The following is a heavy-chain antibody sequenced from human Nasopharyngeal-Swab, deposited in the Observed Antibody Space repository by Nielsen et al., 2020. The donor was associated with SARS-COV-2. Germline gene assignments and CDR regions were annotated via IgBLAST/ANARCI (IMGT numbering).Heavy chain of an antibody. V-gene: IGHV4-31*02. D-gene: IGHD3-3*01. J-gene: IGHJ5*02. CDR2: IYYSGST. CDR3: ARVGLGRITIFGVVTRGGFDP. Sequence: WIRQPPGQGLEWIGYIYYSGSTYSNPSLKSRVTISVDTSKNQFSLKLSSVTAADTAVYYCARVGLGRITIFGVVTRGGFDPWGQGTLVTVSS.